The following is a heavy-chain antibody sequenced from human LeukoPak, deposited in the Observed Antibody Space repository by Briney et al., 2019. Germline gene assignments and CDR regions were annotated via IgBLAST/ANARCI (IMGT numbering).Heavy chain of an antibody. Sequence: SETLSLTCTVSGGSISSGGHYWSWIRQHPGKGLEWIGYIYYSGSTYYNPSLKSRVTISVDTSKNQFSLKLSSVTAADTAVYYCARGELGDFWSGYYTYPYPLGYWGQGTLVTVSS. CDR3: ARGELGDFWSGYYTYPYPLGY. CDR1: GGSISSGGHY. J-gene: IGHJ4*02. D-gene: IGHD3-3*01. CDR2: IYYSGST. V-gene: IGHV4-31*03.